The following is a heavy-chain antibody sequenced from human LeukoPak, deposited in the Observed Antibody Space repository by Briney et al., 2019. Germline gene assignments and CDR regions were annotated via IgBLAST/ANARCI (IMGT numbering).Heavy chain of an antibody. V-gene: IGHV3-23*01. J-gene: IGHJ4*02. D-gene: IGHD3-16*02. Sequence: GGSLRLSCAASGFTFSSYGMSWVRQAPGKGLEWVSSISGSGGSTYYADSVKGRFTISRDNSKNTLYLQMNSLRAEDTAVYYCAKGGSYRSQPYFDYWGQGTPVTVSS. CDR2: ISGSGGST. CDR3: AKGGSYRSQPYFDY. CDR1: GFTFSSYG.